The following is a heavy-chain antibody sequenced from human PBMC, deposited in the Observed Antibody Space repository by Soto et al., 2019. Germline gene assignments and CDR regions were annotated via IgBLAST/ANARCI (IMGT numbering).Heavy chain of an antibody. CDR2: VYHTGRT. D-gene: IGHD3-3*01. Sequence: QVQLQESGPGLVKPSETLSLTCTVSGGSLKSGSYSWSWIRQPPGKGLEWIGYVYHTGRTSYNPSLKSRVSISMDTSKNQFSLNLDSVTAADTAVYFCARDFAYFDSWGQGTLVTVSS. J-gene: IGHJ4*02. V-gene: IGHV4-61*01. CDR3: ARDFAYFDS. CDR1: GGSLKSGSYS.